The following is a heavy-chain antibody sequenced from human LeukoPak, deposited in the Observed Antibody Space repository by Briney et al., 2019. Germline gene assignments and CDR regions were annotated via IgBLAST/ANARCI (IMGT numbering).Heavy chain of an antibody. D-gene: IGHD4-17*01. CDR3: ARVNPTVTYAFDI. CDR2: INPSGGST. J-gene: IGHJ3*02. V-gene: IGHV1-46*01. Sequence: ASVKVSCKASGYTFTSYYMHWVRQAPGQGLEWMGIINPSGGSTSYAQKFQGRVTMTRDTSTSTVYMELSSLRSENTAVYYCARVNPTVTYAFDIWGQGTMVTVSS. CDR1: GYTFTSYY.